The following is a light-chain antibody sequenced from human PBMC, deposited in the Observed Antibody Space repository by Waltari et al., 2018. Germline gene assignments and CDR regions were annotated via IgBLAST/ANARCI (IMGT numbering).Light chain of an antibody. J-gene: IGKJ1*01. CDR2: GAS. CDR3: QHYVRLPGS. CDR1: QSVSRS. V-gene: IGKV3-20*01. Sequence: ELVLTQSPGTLSLSPGERATLSCRASQSVSRSLAWSQQKPGQAPRLFIYGASSRATGVAGRCSGSGSGTGFSLTIVRLGPEAFAVYYCQHYVRLPGSFGQGTKVEIK.